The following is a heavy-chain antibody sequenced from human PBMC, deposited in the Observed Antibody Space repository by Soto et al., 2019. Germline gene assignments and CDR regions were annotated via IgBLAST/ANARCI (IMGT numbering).Heavy chain of an antibody. Sequence: SETLSLTCAVYGGSFSDYYWSWIRQTPGTGLEWIGEINHSGNSNYNPSLKSRVTISEDTSKNQFSLKLTSVTAADTAVYYCARGRGKLWAGGGQGTLVTVSS. D-gene: IGHD3-16*01. V-gene: IGHV4-34*01. CDR1: GGSFSDYY. J-gene: IGHJ4*02. CDR3: ARGRGKLWAG. CDR2: INHSGNS.